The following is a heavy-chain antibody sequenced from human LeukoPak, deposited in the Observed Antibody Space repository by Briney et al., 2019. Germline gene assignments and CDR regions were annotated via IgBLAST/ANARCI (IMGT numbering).Heavy chain of an antibody. CDR1: GFTFTSSA. CDR3: AAFGDFWSGYPDAFDI. D-gene: IGHD3-3*01. CDR2: IVVGSGNT. Sequence: ASVKVSCKASGFTFTSSAVQWVRQARGQRLEWIGWIVVGSGNTNYAQKFQERVTITRYMSTSTAYMELSSLRSEDTAVYYCAAFGDFWSGYPDAFDIWGQGTMVTVSS. J-gene: IGHJ3*02. V-gene: IGHV1-58*01.